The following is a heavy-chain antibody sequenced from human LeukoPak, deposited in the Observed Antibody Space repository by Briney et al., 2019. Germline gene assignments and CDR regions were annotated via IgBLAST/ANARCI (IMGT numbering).Heavy chain of an antibody. CDR3: ARAYDSSGYLFLDY. Sequence: ASXXXSCKASGYTFTGYYMHWVRQAPGQGLEWMGWINPNSGGTNYAQKFQGRVTMTRDTSISTAYMELSRLRSDDAAVYYCARAYDSSGYLFLDYWGQGTLVTVSS. CDR1: GYTFTGYY. D-gene: IGHD3-22*01. CDR2: INPNSGGT. V-gene: IGHV1-2*02. J-gene: IGHJ4*02.